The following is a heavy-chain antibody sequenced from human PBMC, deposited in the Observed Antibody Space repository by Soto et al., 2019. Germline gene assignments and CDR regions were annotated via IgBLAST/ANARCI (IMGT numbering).Heavy chain of an antibody. Sequence: PGGCLRLSCAASGFTFMSYAMHWVRQAPGKGLEWVASISSDGTDKYYSDSVKGRFTLSRDNSRKTVYLQMNSLRVDDTAVYYCARISSLLSLSRPDYWGQGTLVTVSS. J-gene: IGHJ4*02. V-gene: IGHV3-30-3*01. CDR3: ARISSLLSLSRPDY. D-gene: IGHD3-16*01. CDR2: ISSDGTDK. CDR1: GFTFMSYA.